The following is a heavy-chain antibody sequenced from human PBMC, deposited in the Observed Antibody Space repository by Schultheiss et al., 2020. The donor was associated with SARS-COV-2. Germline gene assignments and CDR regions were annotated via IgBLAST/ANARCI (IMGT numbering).Heavy chain of an antibody. CDR1: GFTVSSNY. CDR3: ARVMWEKGAFDI. J-gene: IGHJ3*02. CDR2: IKQDGSEK. V-gene: IGHV3-7*03. Sequence: GGSLRLSCAASGFTVSSNYMSWVRQAPGKGLEWVANIKQDGSEKYYVDSVKGRFTISRDNAKNSLYLQMNSLRAEDTALYHCARVMWEKGAFDIWGQGTMVTVSS. D-gene: IGHD1-26*01.